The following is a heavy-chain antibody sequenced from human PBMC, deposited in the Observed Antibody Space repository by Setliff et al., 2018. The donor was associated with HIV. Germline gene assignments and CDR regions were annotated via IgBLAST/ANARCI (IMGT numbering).Heavy chain of an antibody. CDR3: ARPHSGRGGGAYFDP. CDR1: GDSITSGHFY. V-gene: IGHV4-39*01. D-gene: IGHD6-19*01. J-gene: IGHJ5*02. Sequence: SETLSLTCTVSGDSITSGHFYWGWIRQAPGKGLEWIGNILDGRVTFFNPSLRGRVTISVDASKNQVSLNLGSVTAAGSAVYHCARPHSGRGGGAYFDPWGQGILVTVSS. CDR2: ILDGRVT.